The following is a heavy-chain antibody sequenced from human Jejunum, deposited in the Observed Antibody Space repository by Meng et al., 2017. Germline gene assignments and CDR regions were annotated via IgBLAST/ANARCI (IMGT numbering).Heavy chain of an antibody. V-gene: IGHV3-9*01. D-gene: IGHD1-1*01. Sequence: GGSLRLSCAASGFTFDDYGMHWVRQAPGKGLEWVSGINWNSGTIDYADSVKGRFTISRDNAKNSLYLQMNSLRGEDTALYYCARSPASTGIFQYYGMDVWGQGTTVTVSS. J-gene: IGHJ6*02. CDR3: ARSPASTGIFQYYGMDV. CDR2: INWNSGTI. CDR1: GFTFDDYG.